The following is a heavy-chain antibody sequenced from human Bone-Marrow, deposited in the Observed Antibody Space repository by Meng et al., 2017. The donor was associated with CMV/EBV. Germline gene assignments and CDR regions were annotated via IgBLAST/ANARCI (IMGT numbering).Heavy chain of an antibody. CDR3: ARVYMSTSYSSSSDAFDI. Sequence: GGSLRLSCAASGFTVSSYWMHWVRQAPGKGLVWVSRIRSDGSATNYADSVKGRFTISRDNAKNTLFLQMNSLRAEDTAVYYCARVYMSTSYSSSSDAFDIWGQGTMVTVSS. V-gene: IGHV3-74*01. CDR2: IRSDGSAT. J-gene: IGHJ3*02. D-gene: IGHD6-6*01. CDR1: GFTVSSYW.